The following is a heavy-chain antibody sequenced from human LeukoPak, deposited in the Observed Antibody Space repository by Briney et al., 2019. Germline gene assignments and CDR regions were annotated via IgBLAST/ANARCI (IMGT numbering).Heavy chain of an antibody. Sequence: GGSLRLSCAASGFTFSSYWMSWVRQAPGKGLEWVANIKQDGSEKYYVDSVKGRFTISRDNAKNSLYLQMNSLRAEDTAVYYRARPAGYSSSWAPEWGQGTLVTVSS. CDR2: IKQDGSEK. D-gene: IGHD6-13*01. J-gene: IGHJ4*02. CDR3: ARPAGYSSSWAPE. V-gene: IGHV3-7*03. CDR1: GFTFSSYW.